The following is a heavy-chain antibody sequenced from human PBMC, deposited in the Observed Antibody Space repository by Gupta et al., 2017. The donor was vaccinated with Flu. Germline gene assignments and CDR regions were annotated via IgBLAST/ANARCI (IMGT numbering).Heavy chain of an antibody. CDR3: ARDSGWKYFDY. J-gene: IGHJ4*02. CDR1: GFIFSSYG. Sequence: VQLVESGGGVVQPGRSLRLSCTAAGFIFSSYGMHWVRQAPGKGLEWLAVMSNDGRNKYYADSVRGRFTISRDNSKNTLFLQMNSLRAEDTAVYYCARDSGWKYFDYWGQGTLVTVSS. V-gene: IGHV3-30*03. D-gene: IGHD1-1*01. CDR2: MSNDGRNK.